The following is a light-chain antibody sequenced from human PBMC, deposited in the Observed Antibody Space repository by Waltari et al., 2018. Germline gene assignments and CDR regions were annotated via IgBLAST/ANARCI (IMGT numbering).Light chain of an antibody. V-gene: IGKV1-27*01. J-gene: IGKJ1*01. Sequence: DIQMTQSPSSLSASVGARVTITCRAIQGISNYLAWYQQKPGKVPKLLIYAASTLQSGVPSRFSGSGSGTDFTLTISSLQPEDVATYYCQKYNSAPRTFGQGTKVEIK. CDR3: QKYNSAPRT. CDR2: AAS. CDR1: QGISNY.